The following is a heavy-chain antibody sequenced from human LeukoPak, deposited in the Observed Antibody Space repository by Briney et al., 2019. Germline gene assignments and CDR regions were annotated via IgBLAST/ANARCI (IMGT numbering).Heavy chain of an antibody. J-gene: IGHJ6*02. V-gene: IGHV3-48*03. CDR3: ARDTTDDYGDYVPHYYYYGMDV. Sequence: GGSLRLSCAASGFTFSSYEMNWVRQAPGKGLEWVSYISSSGSTIYYADSVKGRFTISRDNAKNSLYLQMNSLRAEDTAVYYCARDTTDDYGDYVPHYYYYGMDVWGQGTTVTVSS. CDR2: ISSSGSTI. D-gene: IGHD4-17*01. CDR1: GFTFSSYE.